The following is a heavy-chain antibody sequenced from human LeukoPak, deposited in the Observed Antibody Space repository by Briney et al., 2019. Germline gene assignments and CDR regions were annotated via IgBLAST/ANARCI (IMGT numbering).Heavy chain of an antibody. V-gene: IGHV4-59*01. CDR3: ARISSSNWYNERGAFDV. CDR1: GGSISSYY. CDR2: VYYTGST. Sequence: ASETLSLTCTVSGGSISSYYRSWVRQPPGKGLEWIGFVYYTGSTNYSPSLKSRATISVDTSKNQFSLKLRSVTAADTAVYYCARISSSNWYNERGAFDVWGQGTMVTVSS. J-gene: IGHJ3*01. D-gene: IGHD6-13*01.